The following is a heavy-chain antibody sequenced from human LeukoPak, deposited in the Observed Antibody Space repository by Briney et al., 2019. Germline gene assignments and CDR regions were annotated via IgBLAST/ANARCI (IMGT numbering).Heavy chain of an antibody. J-gene: IGHJ4*02. CDR2: IYYSGST. D-gene: IGHD2-2*01. CDR1: GGSIRSYY. V-gene: IGHV4-59*01. Sequence: SETLSLTCTVSGGSIRSYYWSWIRQPPGKGLEWIGYIYYSGSTNYNPSLKSRVIISVDTSKNQFSLKLNSVTAADTAVYYCARDLTSYFDYWGQGTLVTVSS. CDR3: ARDLTSYFDY.